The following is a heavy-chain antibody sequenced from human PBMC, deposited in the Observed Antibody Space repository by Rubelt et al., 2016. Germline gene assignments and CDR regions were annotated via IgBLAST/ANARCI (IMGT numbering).Heavy chain of an antibody. Sequence: QLQLQESGPGLVKPSETLSLTCTVSGGSFSSRSYFWVWIRQPPGRRLEWIGSINYSGSTYYNPSLKSRVTISVATSKSQFSLKLRSVTAADTAVYYCARDLDGRGWYFDLWGRGTLVSVSS. J-gene: IGHJ2*01. CDR1: GGSFSSRSYF. CDR3: ARDLDGRGWYFDL. V-gene: IGHV4-39*07. CDR2: INYSGST. D-gene: IGHD1-26*01.